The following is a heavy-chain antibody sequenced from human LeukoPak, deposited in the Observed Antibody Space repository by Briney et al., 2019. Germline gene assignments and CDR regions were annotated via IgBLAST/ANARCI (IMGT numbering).Heavy chain of an antibody. CDR2: ISGSGGST. V-gene: IGHV3-23*01. CDR3: AKAYYDSSGYYNYFDY. D-gene: IGHD3-22*01. Sequence: PGGSLRLSCAASGFTFSSYAMHWVRQAPGKGLEWVSSISGSGGSTLYADSVKGRFTISRDNSKNTLYLQMNSLRAEDTAVYYCAKAYYDSSGYYNYFDYWGQGTLVTVSS. CDR1: GFTFSSYA. J-gene: IGHJ4*02.